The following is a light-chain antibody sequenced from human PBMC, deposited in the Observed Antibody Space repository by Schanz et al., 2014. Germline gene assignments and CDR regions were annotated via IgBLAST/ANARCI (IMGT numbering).Light chain of an antibody. CDR1: SSDVGGYNY. Sequence: QSALTQPASVSGSPGQSITISCTGTSSDVGGYNYVSWYQQHPGKAPKLMIYDVSNRPSGVSNRFSGSKSGNTASLTISGRQAEDEADYYCNSFTSSHTHVFGGGTKVTVL. J-gene: IGLJ3*02. V-gene: IGLV2-14*01. CDR2: DVS. CDR3: NSFTSSHTHV.